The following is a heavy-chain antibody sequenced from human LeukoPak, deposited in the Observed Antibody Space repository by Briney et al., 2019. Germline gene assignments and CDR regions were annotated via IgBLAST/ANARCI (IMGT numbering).Heavy chain of an antibody. Sequence: PSETLSLTCTVSGGSIGTYSWNWIRQPPGKGLEWIGYIYYSETTNYNPSLKSRVTISVDTSKNQFSLKLSSVTAADTAVYYCARHGNGAFDIWGQGTMVTVSS. J-gene: IGHJ3*02. V-gene: IGHV4-59*08. CDR3: ARHGNGAFDI. CDR2: IYYSETT. CDR1: GGSIGTYS. D-gene: IGHD1-1*01.